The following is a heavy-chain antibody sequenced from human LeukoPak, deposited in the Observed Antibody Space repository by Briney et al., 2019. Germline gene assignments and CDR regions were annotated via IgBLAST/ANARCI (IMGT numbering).Heavy chain of an antibody. V-gene: IGHV4-59*05. CDR1: GGSISSYY. Sequence: SETLSLTCTVSGGSISSYYWSWIRQPAGKGLEWIGSIYYSGSTYYNPSLKSRVTISVDTSKNQFSLKLSSVTAADTAVYYCARHLYGDYANFDYWGQGTLVTVSS. CDR2: IYYSGST. D-gene: IGHD4-17*01. CDR3: ARHLYGDYANFDY. J-gene: IGHJ4*02.